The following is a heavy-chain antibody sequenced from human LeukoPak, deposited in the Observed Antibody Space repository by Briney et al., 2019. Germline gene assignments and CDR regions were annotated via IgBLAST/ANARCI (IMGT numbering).Heavy chain of an antibody. CDR1: GFTFRNYV. CDR2: ISGSGDST. D-gene: IGHD6-19*01. V-gene: IGHV3-23*01. Sequence: GGSLRLSCAASGFTFRNYVTNWVRQAPGKGLEWVSGISGSGDSTYYADSVKGRFTISRDNSKNTLYLQMNSLRVEDTAAYYCAKVRAPSGWFNSDYWGQGTLVTVSS. CDR3: AKVRAPSGWFNSDY. J-gene: IGHJ4*02.